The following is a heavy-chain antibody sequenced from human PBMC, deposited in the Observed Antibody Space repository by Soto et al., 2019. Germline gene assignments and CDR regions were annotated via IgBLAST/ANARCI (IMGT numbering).Heavy chain of an antibody. Sequence: SGPTLVNPTQTLTLTCTFSGFSLTATGVGVGWIRQPPGKALEWLALIYWDDDERYNPSLKSRLTITKDTSRNQVVLTMTNMDHVDTSTYYCAHRGWFAEGHPNWFDRWGQGALVTVSS. CDR1: GFSLTATGVG. CDR3: AHRGWFAEGHPNWFDR. CDR2: IYWDDDE. D-gene: IGHD3-10*01. J-gene: IGHJ5*02. V-gene: IGHV2-5*02.